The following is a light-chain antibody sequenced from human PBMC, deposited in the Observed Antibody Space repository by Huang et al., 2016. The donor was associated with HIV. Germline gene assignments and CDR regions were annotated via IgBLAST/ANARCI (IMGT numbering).Light chain of an antibody. J-gene: IGKJ1*01. Sequence: EIVLTQSPGTLSLSPGDRATLSCRASQFVANAYVAWYQHKPGQSPRLLIYGASMRASGIPDRFSGSGFGTYFTLTISRLEPDDFAVYFCQQCGSPTWTFGQGTKVEIK. V-gene: IGKV3-20*01. CDR3: QQCGSPTWT. CDR1: QFVANAY. CDR2: GAS.